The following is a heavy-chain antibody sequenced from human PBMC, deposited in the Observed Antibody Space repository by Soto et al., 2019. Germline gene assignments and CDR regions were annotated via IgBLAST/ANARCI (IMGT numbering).Heavy chain of an antibody. CDR1: GFIFSDYY. V-gene: IGHV3-11*01. J-gene: IGHJ4*02. CDR3: ARDRPYDATGLDY. D-gene: IGHD2-15*01. Sequence: GEFLRLSCAASGFIFSDYYMTWIRQAPGKGLEWVAYISVSGSTIYYADSVEGRFTISRDNAKNSVFLQMTGLRADDTAVYYCARDRPYDATGLDYWGQGTVVTVSS. CDR2: ISVSGSTI.